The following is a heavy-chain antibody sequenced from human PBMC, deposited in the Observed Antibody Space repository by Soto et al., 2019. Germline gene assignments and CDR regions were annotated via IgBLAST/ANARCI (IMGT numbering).Heavy chain of an antibody. Sequence: QITLNESGPTQVKPRQTLTLTCTFSGFSLTTSGVGVGWIRQSPGKAPEWLALIYWDDDKRYSPSLKSRLTSTKDTSKEQVVLTMAGLDPADTATYYCAHRVLRTVFGLVTTTAIYFDFWGQGTTVAVSS. CDR3: AHRVLRTVFGLVTTTAIYFDF. V-gene: IGHV2-5*02. J-gene: IGHJ4*02. D-gene: IGHD3-3*01. CDR1: GFSLTTSGVG. CDR2: IYWDDDK.